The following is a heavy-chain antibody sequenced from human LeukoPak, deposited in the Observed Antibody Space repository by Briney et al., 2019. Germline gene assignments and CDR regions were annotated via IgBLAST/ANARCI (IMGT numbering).Heavy chain of an antibody. D-gene: IGHD3-3*01. V-gene: IGHV3-21*01. CDR1: GFTLSSYS. Sequence: PGGSLRLSCAASGFTLSSYSMKWVRQAPGKGLEWVSSINSSSYIYYADSVKGRFTISRDNAKNSLYLQMDSLRAEDTAVYYCARGAYPYDFWSGYREYYYMDVWGKGTTVTVSS. CDR2: INSSSYI. CDR3: ARGAYPYDFWSGYREYYYMDV. J-gene: IGHJ6*03.